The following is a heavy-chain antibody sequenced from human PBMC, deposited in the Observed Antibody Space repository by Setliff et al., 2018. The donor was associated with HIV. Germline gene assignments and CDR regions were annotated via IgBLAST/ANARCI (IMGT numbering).Heavy chain of an antibody. CDR2: LIPIVDIT. V-gene: IGHV1-69*10. D-gene: IGHD2-8*01. CDR1: GGTFSNYA. CDR3: AKGPNFEDAFDI. J-gene: IGHJ3*02. Sequence: SVKVSCKASGGTFSNYAFSWVRQAPGQGLEWMGGLIPIVDITKSTQKFRDRVTFTADESTKTAQMELSGLTFEDTAMYYCAKGPNFEDAFDIWGQGTVVTVSS.